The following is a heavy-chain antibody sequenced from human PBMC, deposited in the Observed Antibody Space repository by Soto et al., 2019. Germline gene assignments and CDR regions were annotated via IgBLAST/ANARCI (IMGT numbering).Heavy chain of an antibody. J-gene: IGHJ6*02. CDR2: IRSKANSYAT. Sequence: GGSLRLSCAASGFTFSGSAMHWVRQASGKGLEWVGRIRSKANSYATAYAASVKGRFTISRDDSKNTAYLQMNSLKTEDTAVYYCTRRAGSSYSHAGYYYYYGMDVWGQGTTVTVSS. CDR1: GFTFSGSA. V-gene: IGHV3-73*01. CDR3: TRRAGSSYSHAGYYYYYGMDV. D-gene: IGHD6-13*01.